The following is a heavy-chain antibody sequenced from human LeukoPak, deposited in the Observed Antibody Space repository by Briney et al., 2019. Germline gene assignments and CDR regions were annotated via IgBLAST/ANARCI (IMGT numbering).Heavy chain of an antibody. Sequence: PSETLSLTCAVYGGSFSGYYWGWIRQPPGKGLEWIGEINHSGSTNYNPSLKSRVTISVATSKNQFSLKLSSVTAADTAVYYCARSGYSYGYYWYFDLWGRGTLVTVSS. V-gene: IGHV4-34*01. CDR3: ARSGYSYGYYWYFDL. J-gene: IGHJ2*01. CDR1: GGSFSGYY. D-gene: IGHD5-18*01. CDR2: INHSGST.